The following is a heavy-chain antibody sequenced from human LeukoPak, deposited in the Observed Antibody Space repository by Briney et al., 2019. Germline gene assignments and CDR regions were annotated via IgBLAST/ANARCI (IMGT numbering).Heavy chain of an antibody. CDR1: GGSISSGGYS. V-gene: IGHV4-30-2*01. J-gene: IGHJ4*02. CDR3: ARGFGVGDYFDY. D-gene: IGHD3-3*01. CDR2: IYHSGST. Sequence: TSETLSLTCAVSGGSISSGGYSWSWIRQPPGKGLGWIGYIYHSGSTYYNPSLKSRVTISVDRSKNQFSLKLSSVTAADTAVYYCARGFGVGDYFDYWGQGTLVTVSS.